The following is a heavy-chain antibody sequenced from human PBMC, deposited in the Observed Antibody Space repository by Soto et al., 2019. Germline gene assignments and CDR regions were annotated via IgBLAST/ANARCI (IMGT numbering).Heavy chain of an antibody. V-gene: IGHV1-24*01. CDR2: FDPEDGET. CDR3: ATTPPPRKHDSSLDY. J-gene: IGHJ4*02. Sequence: ASVKVSCKVSGYTLTELSMHWVRQAPGKGLEWMGGFDPEDGETIYAQKFQGRVTMTEDTSTDTAYMELSSLRSEDTAVYYCATTPPPRKHDSSLDYWGQGTLVTVSS. D-gene: IGHD3-22*01. CDR1: GYTLTELS.